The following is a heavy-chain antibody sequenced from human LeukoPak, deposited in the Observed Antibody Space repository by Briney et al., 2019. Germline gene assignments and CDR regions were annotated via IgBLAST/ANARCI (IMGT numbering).Heavy chain of an antibody. CDR3: AREPKEGQLPGRYYYYYMDV. V-gene: IGHV1-8*01. Sequence: GASVKVSCKASGYTFTSYDINWVRQATGQGLEWMGWMNPNSGNTGYAQKFQGRVTMTRNTSISTAYMELSSLRSEDTAVYYCAREPKEGQLPGRYYYYYMDVWGKGTTVTVPS. D-gene: IGHD2-2*01. CDR2: MNPNSGNT. J-gene: IGHJ6*03. CDR1: GYTFTSYD.